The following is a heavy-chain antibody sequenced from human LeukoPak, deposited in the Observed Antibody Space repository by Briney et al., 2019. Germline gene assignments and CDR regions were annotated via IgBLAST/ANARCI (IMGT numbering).Heavy chain of an antibody. CDR3: ARHAVSGTYWPPFDY. D-gene: IGHD3-10*01. J-gene: IGHJ4*02. Sequence: SGTLSLTCTVSGDSISSSFYWGWIRQTPGKGLEWVGSMYYSGTTYYNPSFESRVTISVAPSKNQFSLRLTSVTAADTAIYHCARHAVSGTYWPPFDYWGQGSLVTVSS. CDR2: MYYSGTT. V-gene: IGHV4-39*01. CDR1: GDSISSSFY.